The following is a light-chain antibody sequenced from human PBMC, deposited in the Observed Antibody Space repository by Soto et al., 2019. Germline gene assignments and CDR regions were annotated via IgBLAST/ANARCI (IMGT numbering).Light chain of an antibody. V-gene: IGKV4-1*01. CDR3: QQYYDSPYT. CDR2: WAS. J-gene: IGKJ2*01. Sequence: DIVMTQSPDSLAVSLGERATINCRSSQNILYSSNNNNYLAWYQQKPGQPPHLLIYWASTRESGVPDRFSGSGSGTDFTLTISGLQAEDVAVYYCQQYYDSPYTFGQGTKLELK. CDR1: QNILYSSNNNNY.